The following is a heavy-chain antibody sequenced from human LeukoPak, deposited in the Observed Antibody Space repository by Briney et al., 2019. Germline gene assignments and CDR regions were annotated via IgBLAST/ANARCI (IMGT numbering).Heavy chain of an antibody. V-gene: IGHV3-21*01. Sequence: PGGSLRLSCAASGFTFSSYSMNWVRQAPGKGLEWVSSISSSSYIYYADSVKGRFTISRDNAKNSLYLQMNSLRAEDTAVYYCAREFGGVIVTGNYFDYWGQGTLVTVSS. CDR1: GFTFSSYS. CDR3: AREFGGVIVTGNYFDY. CDR2: ISSSSYI. J-gene: IGHJ4*02. D-gene: IGHD3-16*02.